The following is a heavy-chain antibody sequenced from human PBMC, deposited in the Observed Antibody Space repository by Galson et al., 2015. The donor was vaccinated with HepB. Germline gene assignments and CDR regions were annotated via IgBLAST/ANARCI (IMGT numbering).Heavy chain of an antibody. CDR1: GFTFSSYD. Sequence: SLRLSCAAPGFTFSSYDMHWVRQAPGKGLEWVAVISYDGSNKYYADSVKGRFTISRDNSKNTLYLQMNSLRAEDTAVYYCAKDSSGYCSSTSCPYGARDFQHWGQGTLVTVSS. CDR2: ISYDGSNK. V-gene: IGHV3-30*18. J-gene: IGHJ1*01. D-gene: IGHD2-2*01. CDR3: AKDSSGYCSSTSCPYGARDFQH.